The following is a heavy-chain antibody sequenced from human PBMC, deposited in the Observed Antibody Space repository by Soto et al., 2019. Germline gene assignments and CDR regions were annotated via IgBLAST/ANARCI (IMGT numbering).Heavy chain of an antibody. J-gene: IGHJ6*02. CDR3: ARDWGSGMDV. CDR1: GGPLTXGXXX. Sequence: QVRMQESGPGLVKPSQTLSLTCTVSGGPLTXGXXXXXXXXXXXGKGLEWRGYMYYTGTTYYNPSLKSRVTIAVDTSQNQFSLKLNSVTAADTAVYYCARDWGSGMDVWGQGTTVTVSS. D-gene: IGHD3-16*01. V-gene: IGHV4-31*03. CDR2: MYYTGTT.